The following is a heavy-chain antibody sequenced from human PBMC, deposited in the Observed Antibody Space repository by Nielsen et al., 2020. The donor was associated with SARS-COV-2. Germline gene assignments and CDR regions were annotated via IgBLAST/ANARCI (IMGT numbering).Heavy chain of an antibody. V-gene: IGHV4-39*01. Sequence: WIRQPPGKGLEWIGSIYHSGSTYYNPSLKSRVTMSVDTSKSQFSLKLNSVTAADTAVYFCARGKRSISGAFLTYYYYYYMDVWGKGTTVTVSS. CDR3: ARGKRSISGAFLTYYYYYYMDV. D-gene: IGHD3-3*01. J-gene: IGHJ6*03. CDR2: IYHSGST.